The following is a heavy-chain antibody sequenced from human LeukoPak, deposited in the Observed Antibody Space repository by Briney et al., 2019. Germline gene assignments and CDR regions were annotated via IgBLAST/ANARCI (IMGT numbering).Heavy chain of an antibody. CDR1: GFTFSSYS. V-gene: IGHV3-21*01. Sequence: PGGPLRLSCAASGFTFSSYSMTWVRQAPGKGLEWVSSISSSSSYIYYADSVKGRFTISRDNAKNSLYLQMNSLRAEDTAVYYCARVAGTVPFDYWGQGTLVTVSS. CDR2: ISSSSSYI. J-gene: IGHJ4*02. D-gene: IGHD6-19*01. CDR3: ARVAGTVPFDY.